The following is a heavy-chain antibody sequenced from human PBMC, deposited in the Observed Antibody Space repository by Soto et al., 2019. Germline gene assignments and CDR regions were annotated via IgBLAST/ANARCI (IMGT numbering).Heavy chain of an antibody. J-gene: IGHJ3*01. CDR2: ITGSGDYT. D-gene: IGHD4-17*01. V-gene: IGHV3-23*01. CDR1: GFTFSSYA. Sequence: EVQMLESGGGLVQPGGSLRLSCAASGFTFSSYALTWVRQAPGKGLEWVSSITGSGDYTRYTDSVKGRLTITRDNAKNTLFLQMKSLRADDTAIYYCGKDPNGDYFGAFDFWGQGTMVTVSS. CDR3: GKDPNGDYFGAFDF.